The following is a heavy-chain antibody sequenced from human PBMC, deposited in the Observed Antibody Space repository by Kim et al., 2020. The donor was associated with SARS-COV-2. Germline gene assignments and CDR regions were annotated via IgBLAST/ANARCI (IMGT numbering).Heavy chain of an antibody. D-gene: IGHD2-21*02. J-gene: IGHJ4*02. V-gene: IGHV4-39*01. Sequence: FYHPALKSRVTMPLDTSKNRFSLRLGSVTAADTAVYYCASAATAPPAVFDSWGQGTLVTVSS. CDR3: ASAATAPPAVFDS.